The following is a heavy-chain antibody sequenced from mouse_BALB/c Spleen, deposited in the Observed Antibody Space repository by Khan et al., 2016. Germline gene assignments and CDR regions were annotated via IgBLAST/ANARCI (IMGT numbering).Heavy chain of an antibody. CDR3: VRGKDGFFAWFAC. Sequence: EVQLVESGLGLVKPSQSLSLTCTVTGYSITSDCAWSWIRQFPGNKLEWMGYITYSGYTSYNPSLKSRISITRDTSNTQFFLQLNSVTTEATGTDYCVRGKDGFFAWFACWGQGTLVTVSA. CDR1: GYSITSDCA. CDR2: ITYSGYT. D-gene: IGHD2-3*01. J-gene: IGHJ3*01. V-gene: IGHV3-2*02.